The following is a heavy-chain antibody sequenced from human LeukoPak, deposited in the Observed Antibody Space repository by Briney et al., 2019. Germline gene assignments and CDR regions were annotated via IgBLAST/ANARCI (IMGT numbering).Heavy chain of an antibody. D-gene: IGHD4-4*01. V-gene: IGHV4-34*01. Sequence: SETLSLTCAVYGESFSDYYWNWIRQPPGKRLEWIGEINHSGSTNYNPSLKSRVTISVDTSKNQFSLKLSSVTAADTAVYYCATSNSLTYYFDYWGQGTLVTVSS. CDR1: GESFSDYY. CDR3: ATSNSLTYYFDY. J-gene: IGHJ4*02. CDR2: INHSGST.